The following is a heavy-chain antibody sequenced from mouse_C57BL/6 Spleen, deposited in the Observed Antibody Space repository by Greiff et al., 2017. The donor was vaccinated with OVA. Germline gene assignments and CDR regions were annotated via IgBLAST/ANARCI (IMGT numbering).Heavy chain of an antibody. J-gene: IGHJ3*01. CDR3: ARSGAAQATGFAY. CDR1: GYTFTSYG. CDR2: IYPRSGNT. V-gene: IGHV1-81*01. Sequence: VQLQQSGAELARPGASVKLSCKASGYTFTSYGISWVKQRTGQGLEWIGEIYPRSGNTYYNEKFKGKATLTADKSSSTAYMELRSLTSEDSAVYVCARSGAAQATGFAYWGQGTLVTVSA. D-gene: IGHD3-2*02.